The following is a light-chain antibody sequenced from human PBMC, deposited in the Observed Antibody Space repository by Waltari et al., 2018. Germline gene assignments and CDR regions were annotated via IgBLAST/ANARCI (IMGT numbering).Light chain of an antibody. CDR1: HSNLGSNY. CDR3: ASWDESHYV. J-gene: IGLJ1*01. Sequence: QSVLTQPPSASETPGQRVTISSSASHSNLGSNYLYWYQQLPGSAPNLLIYRNNLRPSGVPDRFSASKYGTLASLVISGLRSEDEGVYYCASWDESHYVFGGGTTVTVL. V-gene: IGLV1-47*01. CDR2: RNN.